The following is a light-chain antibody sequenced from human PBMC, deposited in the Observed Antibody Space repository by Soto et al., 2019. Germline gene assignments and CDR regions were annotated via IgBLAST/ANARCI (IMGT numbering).Light chain of an antibody. Sequence: DIVMTQSPDSLTVSLGERATINCKSSQSLLYSSNNKTYLAWYQHRPGQSPKMLIFWASARESGVPDRFAGSGSETDSTLTISSLQAEDAAAYYCQQYYSDFFTFGQGTRLEIK. CDR1: QSLLYSSNNKTY. CDR3: QQYYSDFFT. CDR2: WAS. J-gene: IGKJ2*01. V-gene: IGKV4-1*01.